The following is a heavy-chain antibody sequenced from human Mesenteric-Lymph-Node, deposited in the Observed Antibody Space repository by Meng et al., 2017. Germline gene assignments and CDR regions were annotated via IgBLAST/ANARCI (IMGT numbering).Heavy chain of an antibody. CDR3: ARDPEYGAFDV. D-gene: IGHD1-14*01. J-gene: IGHJ3*01. CDR2: IKQDGSEK. CDR1: GFTFSNYG. Sequence: GGSLRLSCAASGFTFSNYGMHWVRQAPGKGLEWVANIKQDGSEKYYVDSVKGRFTISRDNAKNSLYLQMNSLRAEDTAVYYCARDPEYGAFDVWGQGTMVTVSS. V-gene: IGHV3-7*01.